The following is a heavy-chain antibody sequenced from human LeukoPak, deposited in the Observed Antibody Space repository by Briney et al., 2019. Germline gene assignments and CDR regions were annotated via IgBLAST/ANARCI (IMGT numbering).Heavy chain of an antibody. CDR3: VRESCSGGSCTYDPFDI. CDR1: GFSFSSYS. J-gene: IGHJ3*02. Sequence: GGSLRLSCVASGFSFSSYSIHWVRRVPGKGLEWVAVMSVNGVNKYYADSVRRRFTVSRDISKNTQFLQMNSLRFEDTAVYFCVRESCSGGSCTYDPFDIWGHGTMVTVST. V-gene: IGHV3-30-3*01. CDR2: MSVNGVNK. D-gene: IGHD2-15*01.